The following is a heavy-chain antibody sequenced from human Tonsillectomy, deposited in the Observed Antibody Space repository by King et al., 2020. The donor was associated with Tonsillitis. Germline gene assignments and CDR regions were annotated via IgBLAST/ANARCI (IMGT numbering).Heavy chain of an antibody. CDR2: IYHSGST. J-gene: IGHJ4*02. CDR1: GYSISSGYY. D-gene: IGHD3-10*01. V-gene: IGHV4-38-2*02. Sequence: QLQLQESGPGLVKPSETLSLTCTVSGYSISSGYYWGWIRQPPGNGLEWIGSIYHSGSTYYNPSLKSRVTISVDTSKNQFSLKLSSVTAADTAVYYCARVPGGPYGSGTYSHDYWGQGTLVTVSS. CDR3: ARVPGGPYGSGTYSHDY.